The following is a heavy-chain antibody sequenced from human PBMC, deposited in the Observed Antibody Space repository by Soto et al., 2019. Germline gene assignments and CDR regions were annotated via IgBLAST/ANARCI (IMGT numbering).Heavy chain of an antibody. CDR1: GFTFSSYA. V-gene: IGHV3-21*01. Sequence: LRLSCAASGFTFSSYAMNWVRQTQEKGLEWVSSISSTSSYTHYADSVKGRFTISRDNANNSLSLQMNSLRAEDTAVYYCARDLALAGNYWGQGALVTVSS. CDR3: ARDLALAGNY. D-gene: IGHD6-19*01. J-gene: IGHJ4*02. CDR2: ISSTSSYT.